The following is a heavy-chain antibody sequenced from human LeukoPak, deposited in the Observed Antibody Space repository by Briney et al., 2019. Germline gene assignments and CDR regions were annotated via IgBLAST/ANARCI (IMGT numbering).Heavy chain of an antibody. D-gene: IGHD3-10*01. V-gene: IGHV3-33*01. CDR2: IWYDVSNK. CDR1: GFTFSSYG. CDR3: ARGPAWFGELGYGMDV. Sequence: GRSLRPSCAASGFTFSSYGMHWVRQAPGKGLEWVAVIWYDVSNKYYADSVKGLFTISRDNSKNTLYLQMNSLRAEHTAVYYCARGPAWFGELGYGMDVWGQGTTVTVSS. J-gene: IGHJ6*02.